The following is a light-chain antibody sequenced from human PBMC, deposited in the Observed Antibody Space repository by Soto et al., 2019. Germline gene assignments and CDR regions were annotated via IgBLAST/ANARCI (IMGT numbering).Light chain of an antibody. J-gene: IGLJ3*02. CDR1: NSNIGADCD. CDR2: ANS. Sequence: QSVLTQPPSVSGAPGQRVTISCTGSNSNIGADCDVHWYQQLPGTAPKLLIYANSNRPSGVPDRFSGSKSGTSASLAITGLQAEDEADYYCQSYDSSLSAGVFGGGTKLTVL. V-gene: IGLV1-40*01. CDR3: QSYDSSLSAGV.